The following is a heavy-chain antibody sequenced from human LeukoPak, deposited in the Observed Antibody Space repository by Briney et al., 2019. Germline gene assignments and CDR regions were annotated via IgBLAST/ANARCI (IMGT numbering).Heavy chain of an antibody. CDR1: GFALKSYS. CDR2: ISSTSAYI. CDR3: ARVAVSGPTGWFDS. D-gene: IGHD2-8*02. J-gene: IGHJ5*01. V-gene: IGHV3-21*01. Sequence: GGSLRLSCAGSGFALKSYSLIWVRRAPGKGLEWVSSISSTSAYIHYADSVKGRFTISRDNVDNVVYLEMNSLGAEDTATYYCARVAVSGPTGWFDSWGQGTLVIVSS.